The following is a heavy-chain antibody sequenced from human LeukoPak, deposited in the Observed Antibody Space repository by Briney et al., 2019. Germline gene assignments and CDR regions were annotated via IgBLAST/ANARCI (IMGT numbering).Heavy chain of an antibody. J-gene: IGHJ4*02. CDR3: ARDTYYYDSSGYFSVNYFDY. CDR1: GGSISSYY. Sequence: SETLSLTCTVSGGSISSYYWSWIRQPAGKGLEWIGRIYTSGSTNYNPSLKSRVTMSVDTSENQFSLKLSSVTAADTAVYYCARDTYYYDSSGYFSVNYFDYWGQGTLVTVSS. D-gene: IGHD3-22*01. CDR2: IYTSGST. V-gene: IGHV4-4*07.